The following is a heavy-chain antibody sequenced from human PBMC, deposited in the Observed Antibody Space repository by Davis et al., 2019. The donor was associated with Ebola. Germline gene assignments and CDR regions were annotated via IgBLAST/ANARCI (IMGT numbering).Heavy chain of an antibody. CDR1: RYTFTNYG. D-gene: IGHD1-1*01. CDR3: ARAQFPTTSDH. V-gene: IGHV1-18*04. CDR2: INPHNGNT. J-gene: IGHJ4*02. Sequence: ASVTVSCKASRYTFTNYGITWVRQAPGQGLEWMGWINPHNGNTNYAQNVQGRDIMTSDTDTTTAYMEVGSLRSDDTAVYYCARAQFPTTSDHWGQGTLVTVSS.